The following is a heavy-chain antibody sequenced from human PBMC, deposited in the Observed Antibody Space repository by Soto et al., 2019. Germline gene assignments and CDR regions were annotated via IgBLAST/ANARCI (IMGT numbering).Heavy chain of an antibody. CDR1: GGSFSGYY. D-gene: IGHD5-18*01. J-gene: IGHJ6*02. CDR3: ARKRYSYGWYYYFGMDV. V-gene: IGHV4-34*01. CDR2: INHSGST. Sequence: LSLTCAVYGGSFSGYYWSWIRQPPGKGLEWIGEINHSGSTNYNPSLKSRVTISVDTSKNQFSLKLSSVTAADTAVYYCARKRYSYGWYYYFGMDVWGQGTTVNVSS.